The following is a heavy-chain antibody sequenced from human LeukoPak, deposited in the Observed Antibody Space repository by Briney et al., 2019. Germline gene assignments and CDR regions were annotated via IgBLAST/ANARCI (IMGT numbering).Heavy chain of an antibody. Sequence: GGSLRLSCAASGFTFSSYGMHWVRQAPGKGLEWVAVISYDGSNKYYADSVKGRFTISRDNSKNTLYLQMNSLRAEDTAVYYCAKETIPYGMDVWGQGTRVTVS. J-gene: IGHJ6*02. D-gene: IGHD2-2*02. CDR2: ISYDGSNK. V-gene: IGHV3-30*18. CDR1: GFTFSSYG. CDR3: AKETIPYGMDV.